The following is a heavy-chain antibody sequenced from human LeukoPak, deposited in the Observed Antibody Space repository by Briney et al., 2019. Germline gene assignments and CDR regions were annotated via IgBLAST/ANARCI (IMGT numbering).Heavy chain of an antibody. CDR3: ARHLGYRDRYYYGSGSYSYFDY. CDR2: IYYSGST. D-gene: IGHD3-10*01. CDR1: GGSISSSSYY. J-gene: IGHJ4*02. Sequence: PSETLSLTCTVSGGSISSSSYYWGWIRQPPGKGLEWIGSIYYSGSTYYNPSLKSRVTISVDTSKNQFSLKLSSVTAADTAVYYCARHLGYRDRYYYGSGSYSYFDYWGQGTLVTVSS. V-gene: IGHV4-39*01.